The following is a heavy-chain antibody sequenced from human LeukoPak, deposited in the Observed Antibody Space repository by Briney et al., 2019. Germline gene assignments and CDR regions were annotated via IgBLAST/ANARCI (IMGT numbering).Heavy chain of an antibody. Sequence: SVNVSCEASGDTFSSCAISCVRQAPGKGREWMGKIIPILDIANYAQKCQGRVTITTDKSTSTAYMELRSLRSEDTAVYYCASLTGIGYCSGGSCYPYYFDYWGQGTLVTVSS. D-gene: IGHD2-15*01. CDR1: GDTFSSCA. J-gene: IGHJ4*02. CDR2: IIPILDIA. CDR3: ASLTGIGYCSGGSCYPYYFDY. V-gene: IGHV1-69*04.